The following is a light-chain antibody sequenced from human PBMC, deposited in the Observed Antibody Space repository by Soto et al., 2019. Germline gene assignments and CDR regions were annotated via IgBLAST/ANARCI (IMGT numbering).Light chain of an antibody. CDR3: QQCSFGTRIT. J-gene: IGKJ5*01. CDR1: QNVDNY. Sequence: EFVLTQSPSTLSLSPGVSATLSCRASQNVDNYLAWYQQKPGQAPRLLIYDASNRATGIPARFSGSGSGTAFTLTISSLEPEDSAGYYCQQCSFGTRITFGQGTRLAIK. CDR2: DAS. V-gene: IGKV3-11*01.